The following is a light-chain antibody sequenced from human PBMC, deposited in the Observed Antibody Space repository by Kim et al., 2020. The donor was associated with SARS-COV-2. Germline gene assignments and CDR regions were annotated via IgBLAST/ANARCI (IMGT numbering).Light chain of an antibody. Sequence: QSALTQPPSASGSPGQSVTISCTGSSSDVGAYNYVSWYQQHPGKAPKVMIYEVSKRPSGVPDRFSGSKSGVTASLTVSGLQAEDEADYYCSSYEGSENWLFGCWTQLTVL. J-gene: IGLJ3*02. CDR2: EVS. V-gene: IGLV2-8*01. CDR3: SSYEGSENWL. CDR1: SSDVGAYNY.